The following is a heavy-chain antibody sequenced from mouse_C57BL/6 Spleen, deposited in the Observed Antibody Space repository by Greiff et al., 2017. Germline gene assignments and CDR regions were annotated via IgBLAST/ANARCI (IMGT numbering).Heavy chain of an antibody. CDR1: GYTFTSYW. CDR2: IDPSDSYT. V-gene: IGHV1-50*01. CDR3: ARWDEDY. D-gene: IGHD4-1*01. Sequence: QVQLKQPGAELVKPGASVKLSCKASGYTFTSYWMQWVKQRPGQGLEWIGEIDPSDSYTNYNQKFKGKATLTVDTSSSTAYMQLSSLTSEDSAVYYCARWDEDYWGQGTTLTVSS. J-gene: IGHJ2*01.